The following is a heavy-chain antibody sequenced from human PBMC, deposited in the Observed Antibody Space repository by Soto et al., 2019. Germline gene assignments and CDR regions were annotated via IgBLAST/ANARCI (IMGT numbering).Heavy chain of an antibody. D-gene: IGHD3-3*01. Sequence: SGPTLVNPAQTLTLTCTFSGLSLSTSGVGVGWISQPPGKALEGLVIIYWDDDKRYSPSLRSRLTISKDTSKNQVVLIMTNVDPEDTATYFCAHRRIGVTQWNYGDFDYWGQGTLVTVSS. CDR1: GLSLSTSGVG. J-gene: IGHJ4*02. CDR3: AHRRIGVTQWNYGDFDY. CDR2: IYWDDDK. V-gene: IGHV2-5*02.